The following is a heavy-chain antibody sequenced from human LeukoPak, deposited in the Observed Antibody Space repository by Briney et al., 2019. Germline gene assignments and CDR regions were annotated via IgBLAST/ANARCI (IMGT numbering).Heavy chain of an antibody. V-gene: IGHV4-39*07. D-gene: IGHD7-27*01. CDR1: GGSISSSSYY. CDR3: ARGFRGDNFDY. CDR2: IYYSRST. J-gene: IGHJ4*02. Sequence: PSETLSLTCTVSGGSISSSSYYWGWIRQPPGKGLEWIGSIYYSRSTYYNPSLKSRVTISVDTSKNQFSLKLSSVTAADTAVYFCARGFRGDNFDYWGQGTLVTVSS.